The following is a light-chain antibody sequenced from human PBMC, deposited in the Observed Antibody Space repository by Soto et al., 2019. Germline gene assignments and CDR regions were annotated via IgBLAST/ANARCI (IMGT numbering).Light chain of an antibody. CDR2: DVN. Sequence: QSALTQPRSVSGSPGQSVTISCTGTSSDVGGYNYVSWYQQHPGKAPKLMIYDVNKRPGGVSDRFSGSNSSNPASLTISGQHAEDDAYYCCCSYGSMYASVFGTGTKVTVL. CDR1: SSDVGGYNY. V-gene: IGLV2-11*01. CDR3: CSYGSMYASV. J-gene: IGLJ1*01.